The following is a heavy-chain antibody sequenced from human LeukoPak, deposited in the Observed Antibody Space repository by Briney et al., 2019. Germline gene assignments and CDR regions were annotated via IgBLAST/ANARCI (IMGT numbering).Heavy chain of an antibody. CDR3: ARRKGYGDYLGY. CDR1: GGSFSGYY. D-gene: IGHD4-17*01. CDR2: INHSGST. J-gene: IGHJ4*02. Sequence: SETLSLTCAVYGGSFSGYYWSWIRQPPGKGLEWIGEINHSGSTNYNPSLKSRVTISVDTSKNQFSLKLSSVTAADTAVYYCARRKGYGDYLGYWGQGTLVTVSS. V-gene: IGHV4-34*01.